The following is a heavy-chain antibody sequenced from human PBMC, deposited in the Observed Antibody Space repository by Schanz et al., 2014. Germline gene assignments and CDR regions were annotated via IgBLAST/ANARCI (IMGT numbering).Heavy chain of an antibody. CDR3: ARTFRCGGGECSTWAD. J-gene: IGHJ4*02. V-gene: IGHV4-34*01. Sequence: QVQLQQWGAGLLKPSETLSLTCAVSGGPFSGYWGWIRQPPGKGLEWIGEINHSGSTNYNPTLKSRVTISVDTYRNQFSLKLSSVTAADTAVYYCARTFRCGGGECSTWADWGQGTLVTVSS. CDR1: GGPFSGY. CDR2: INHSGST. D-gene: IGHD2-21*01.